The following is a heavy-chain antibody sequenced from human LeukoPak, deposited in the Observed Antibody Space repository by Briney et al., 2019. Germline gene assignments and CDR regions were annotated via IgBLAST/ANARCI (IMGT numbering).Heavy chain of an antibody. V-gene: IGHV1-69*05. CDR3: ARDEGVWGSYPNHPSWFDP. CDR2: IIPIFGTA. D-gene: IGHD3-16*02. J-gene: IGHJ5*02. Sequence: SVKVSCKASGGTSSSYAISWVRQAPGQGLEWMGRIIPIFGTANYAQKFQGRVTITTDESTSTAYMELSSLRSEDTAVYYCARDEGVWGSYPNHPSWFDPWGQGTLVTVSS. CDR1: GGTSSSYA.